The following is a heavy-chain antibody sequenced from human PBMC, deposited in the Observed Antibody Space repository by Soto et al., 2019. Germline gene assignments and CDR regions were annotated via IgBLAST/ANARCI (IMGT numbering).Heavy chain of an antibody. J-gene: IGHJ6*02. CDR3: ARAGHINHYDYGMDV. D-gene: IGHD2-21*01. CDR1: GGSISSYY. CDR2: IYYSGST. Sequence: PSETLSLTCTVSGGSISSYYWSWIRQPPGKGLEWIGYIYYSGSTNYNPSLKSRVTISVDTSKNQFSLKLSSVTAADTAVYYCARAGHINHYDYGMDVWGQGTTVTVSS. V-gene: IGHV4-59*01.